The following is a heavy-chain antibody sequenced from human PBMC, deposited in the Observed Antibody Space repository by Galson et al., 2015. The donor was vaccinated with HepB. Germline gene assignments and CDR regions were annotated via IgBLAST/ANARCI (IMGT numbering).Heavy chain of an antibody. CDR3: AREKVAAVLSDALDT. CDR1: GFPFSTYS. Sequence: SLRLSCAASGFPFSTYSMHWVRQAPGKGLEWVGVISYDGNNKYYGDSVGGRFTISRDNSKNTLYLETNSLRTDDTAVYYCAREKVAAVLSDALDTWGQGPLVTASS. J-gene: IGHJ5*02. CDR2: ISYDGNNK. D-gene: IGHD6-13*01. V-gene: IGHV3-30-3*01.